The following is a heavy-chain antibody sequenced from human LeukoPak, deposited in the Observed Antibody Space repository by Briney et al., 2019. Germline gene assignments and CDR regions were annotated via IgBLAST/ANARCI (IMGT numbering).Heavy chain of an antibody. D-gene: IGHD3-16*02. V-gene: IGHV1-69*04. CDR3: AREGDDYDYVWGSYRSRCDY. CDR2: IIPILGIA. Sequence: GSSVKVSCKASGGTFSSYAISWVRQAPGQGLEWMGRIIPILGIANYAQKFRGRVTITPDKSTSTAYMELSSLRSEDTAVYYCAREGDDYDYVWGSYRSRCDYWGQGTLVTVSS. J-gene: IGHJ4*02. CDR1: GGTFSSYA.